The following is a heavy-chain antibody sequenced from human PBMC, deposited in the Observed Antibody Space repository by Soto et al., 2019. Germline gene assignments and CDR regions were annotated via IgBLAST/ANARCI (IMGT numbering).Heavy chain of an antibody. Sequence: GGSLRLSCAASGFTFSSYAMNWVRQAPGKGLEWVSVISGSGSSTYYADSVKGRFTISRDNSKNTLYVQMNSLRDEDTAVYYCAREAGTWHLPLNWFDPWGQGTLVTVSS. J-gene: IGHJ5*02. CDR2: ISGSGSST. CDR3: AREAGTWHLPLNWFDP. V-gene: IGHV3-23*01. D-gene: IGHD6-19*01. CDR1: GFTFSSYA.